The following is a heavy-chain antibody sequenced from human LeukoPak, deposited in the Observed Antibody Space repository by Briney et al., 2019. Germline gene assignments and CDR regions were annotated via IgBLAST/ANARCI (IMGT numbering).Heavy chain of an antibody. J-gene: IGHJ3*02. V-gene: IGHV4-34*01. D-gene: IGHD3-22*01. Sequence: PSETLSLTCAVYGGSFSGYYWSWIRQPPGKGLEWIREINHSGSTNYNPSLKSRVTISVDTSKNQFSLKLSSVTAADTAVYYCARAITITMIVVVITRADAFDIWGQGTMVTVSS. CDR2: INHSGST. CDR1: GGSFSGYY. CDR3: ARAITITMIVVVITRADAFDI.